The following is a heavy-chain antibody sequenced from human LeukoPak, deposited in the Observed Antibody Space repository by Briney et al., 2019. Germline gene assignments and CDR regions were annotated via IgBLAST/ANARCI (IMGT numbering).Heavy chain of an antibody. CDR1: GYTFISHY. V-gene: IGHV1-46*04. CDR2: IDPSGGSA. CDR3: ARVGRRPYDAFDM. Sequence: GASVKVSCKASGYTFISHYMHWVRQAPGQGPEWMGRIDPSGGSASYAQKLQGRVTMTRDTSTSTIYMELSSLRSEDTAVYYCARVGRRPYDAFDMWGQGTMVTVSS. D-gene: IGHD1-1*01. J-gene: IGHJ3*02.